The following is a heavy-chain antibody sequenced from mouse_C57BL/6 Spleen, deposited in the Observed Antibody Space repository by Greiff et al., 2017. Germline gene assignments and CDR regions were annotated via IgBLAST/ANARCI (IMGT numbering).Heavy chain of an antibody. V-gene: IGHV5-17*01. CDR2: ISSGSSTI. CDR3: ASPNWDWYFDV. Sequence: EVKLMESGGGLVKPGGSLKLSCAASGFTFSDYGMHWVRQAPEKGLEWVAYISSGSSTIYYADTVKGRFTISRDNAQNTLFLQMTSLRSEDTAMYYCASPNWDWYFDVWGTGTTVTVSS. J-gene: IGHJ1*03. D-gene: IGHD4-1*02. CDR1: GFTFSDYG.